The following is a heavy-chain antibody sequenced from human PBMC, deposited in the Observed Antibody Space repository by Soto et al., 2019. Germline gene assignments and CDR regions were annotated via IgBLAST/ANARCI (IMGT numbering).Heavy chain of an antibody. CDR2: ISWNSGSI. Sequence: GGSLRLSCAVSGFTFDDYAMHWVRQAPGKGLEWVSGISWNSGSIGYADSVKSRFTISRDNAKNSLYLQMNSLRAEDTALYYCAKDDYGDYVYFHHWGQGTLVTVSS. CDR1: GFTFDDYA. CDR3: AKDDYGDYVYFHH. V-gene: IGHV3-9*01. J-gene: IGHJ1*01. D-gene: IGHD4-17*01.